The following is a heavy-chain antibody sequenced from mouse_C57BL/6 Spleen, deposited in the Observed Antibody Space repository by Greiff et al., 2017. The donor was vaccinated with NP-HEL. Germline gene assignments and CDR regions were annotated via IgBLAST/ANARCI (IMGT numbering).Heavy chain of an antibody. CDR1: GYTFTEYT. CDR3: ARHEEALANWDYFDY. D-gene: IGHD4-1*01. Sequence: QVQLQQSGAELVKPGASVKLSCKASGYTFTEYTIHWVKQRSGQGLEWIGWFYPGSGSIKYNEKFKDTATLTADKSSSTVYMGLSRLTSEDSAVYFCARHEEALANWDYFDYWGQGTTLTVSS. V-gene: IGHV1-62-2*01. CDR2: FYPGSGSI. J-gene: IGHJ2*01.